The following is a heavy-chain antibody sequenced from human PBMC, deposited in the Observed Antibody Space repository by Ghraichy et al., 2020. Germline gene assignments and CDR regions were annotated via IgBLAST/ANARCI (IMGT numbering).Heavy chain of an antibody. CDR1: GGSVRSAPYY. J-gene: IGHJ4*02. V-gene: IGHV4-61*01. CDR2: IHYSGST. CDR3: ARDQGYSSGYYLDS. Sequence: SETLSLTCTVSGGSVRSAPYYWSWIRQSPGRGLEYIGYIHYSGSTNYNPSLKSRVTISVDTSKNQVFLKLSSVTAADTALYYCARDQGYSSGYYLDSWGQGTLVTVSS. D-gene: IGHD6-19*01.